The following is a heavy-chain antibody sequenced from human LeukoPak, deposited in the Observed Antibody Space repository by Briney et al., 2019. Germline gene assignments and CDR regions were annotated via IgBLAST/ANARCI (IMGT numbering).Heavy chain of an antibody. D-gene: IGHD3-22*01. CDR2: ISYSSSLI. V-gene: IGHV3-48*01. CDR1: GFTFSSFS. CDR3: AKLTGEYYYDSSGYPN. Sequence: PGGSLRLSCVASGFTFSSFSMHWVRQAPGKGLEWVSYISYSSSLIYYADSVKGRFTISRDNARNSLYLQMNSLRAEDTAVYYCAKLTGEYYYDSSGYPNWGQGTLVTVSS. J-gene: IGHJ4*02.